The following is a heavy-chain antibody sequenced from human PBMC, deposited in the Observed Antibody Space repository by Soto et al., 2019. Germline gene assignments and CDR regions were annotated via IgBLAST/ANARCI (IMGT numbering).Heavy chain of an antibody. D-gene: IGHD3-22*01. Sequence: PGESLKISCKGSGYSFTNYWITWVRQMPGKGLEWMGRIDPSDSYTNYSPSFQGHVTISAGKSINTAYLQWSSLKASDTAIYYCARLTHSNGYYYYFDYWGQGTLVTVSS. V-gene: IGHV5-10-1*01. CDR1: GYSFTNYW. J-gene: IGHJ4*02. CDR2: IDPSDSYT. CDR3: ARLTHSNGYYYYFDY.